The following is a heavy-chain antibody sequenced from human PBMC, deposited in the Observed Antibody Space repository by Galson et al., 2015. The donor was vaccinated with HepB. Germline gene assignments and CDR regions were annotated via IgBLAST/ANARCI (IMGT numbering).Heavy chain of an antibody. CDR1: GYTFTSYG. V-gene: IGHV1-18*04. J-gene: IGHJ4*02. CDR3: ARGRTIFGVDY. Sequence: SVKVSCKASGYTFTSYGISWVRQAPGQGLEWMGWISAYNGNTNYAQKFQGRVTITADESTSTAYMELSSLRSEDTAVYYCARGRTIFGVDYWGQGTLVTVSS. D-gene: IGHD3-3*01. CDR2: ISAYNGNT.